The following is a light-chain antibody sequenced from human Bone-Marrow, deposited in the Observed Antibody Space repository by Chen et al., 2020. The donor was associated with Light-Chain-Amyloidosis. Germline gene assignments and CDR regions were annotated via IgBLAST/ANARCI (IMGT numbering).Light chain of an antibody. CDR1: SRDVGSYNL. Sequence: QSALTQPASVSGSPGQSINIPCTGTSRDVGSYNLVTWYQQHPGKAPKLMIFDVTKRPSGVSNRSSGSTSGNTASLTLSGLQADDEADYYCCSYAGSTTYIVFGGGTKLTVL. CDR3: CSYAGSTTYIV. CDR2: DVT. J-gene: IGLJ2*01. V-gene: IGLV2-23*02.